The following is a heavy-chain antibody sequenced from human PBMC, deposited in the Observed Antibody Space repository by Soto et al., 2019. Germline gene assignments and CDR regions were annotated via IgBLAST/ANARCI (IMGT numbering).Heavy chain of an antibody. CDR2: IYYSGST. Sequence: QLQLQESGPGLVKPSETLSLTCTVSGGSISSSSYYWGWIRQPPGKGLEWIGSIYYSGSTYYNPSLKSRVTISVDTSKNQFSLKLSSVTAADTAVYYSAREWVDSYGYDYWGQGTLVTVSS. D-gene: IGHD5-18*01. V-gene: IGHV4-39*02. CDR3: AREWVDSYGYDY. CDR1: GGSISSSSYY. J-gene: IGHJ4*02.